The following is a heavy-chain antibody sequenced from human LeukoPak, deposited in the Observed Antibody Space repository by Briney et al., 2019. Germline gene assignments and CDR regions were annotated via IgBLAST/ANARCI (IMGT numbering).Heavy chain of an antibody. D-gene: IGHD3-22*01. Sequence: GASVNVSCKASGYTFTSYGISWVRQAPGQGLEWMGWISAYNGNTNYAQKLQGRVTMTTDTSTSTAYMELRSLRSDDTAVYYCARVHSYYYDSSGYYSHLDYWGQGTLVTVSS. V-gene: IGHV1-18*01. CDR2: ISAYNGNT. J-gene: IGHJ4*02. CDR3: ARVHSYYYDSSGYYSHLDY. CDR1: GYTFTSYG.